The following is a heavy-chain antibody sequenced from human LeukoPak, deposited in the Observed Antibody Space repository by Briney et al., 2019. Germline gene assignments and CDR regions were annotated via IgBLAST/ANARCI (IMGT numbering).Heavy chain of an antibody. CDR1: GGSISSYY. CDR3: ARPKVGTDIGDAFDI. CDR2: IYYSGNT. J-gene: IGHJ3*02. Sequence: PSETLSLTCTVSGGSISSYYWSWIRQPPGKGLEWIGSIYYSGNTYYNPSLKSRVTISVDTSKNQFFLKLRSVTAADTAVYYCARPKVGTDIGDAFDIWGQGTLVTVSS. V-gene: IGHV4-39*01. D-gene: IGHD2-21*02.